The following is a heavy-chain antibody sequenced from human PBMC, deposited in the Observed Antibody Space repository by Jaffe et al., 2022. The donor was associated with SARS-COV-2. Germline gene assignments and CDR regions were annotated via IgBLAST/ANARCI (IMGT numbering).Heavy chain of an antibody. CDR2: IRSKAYGGTT. D-gene: IGHD5-18*01. Sequence: EVQLVESGGGLVQPGRSLRLSCTASGFTFGDYAMSWVRQAPGKGLEWVGFIRSKAYGGTTEYAASVKGRFTISRDDSKSIAYLQMNSLKTEDTAVYYCTRERVRGYSYGWVDYWGQGTLVTVSS. CDR3: TRERVRGYSYGWVDY. J-gene: IGHJ4*02. CDR1: GFTFGDYA. V-gene: IGHV3-49*04.